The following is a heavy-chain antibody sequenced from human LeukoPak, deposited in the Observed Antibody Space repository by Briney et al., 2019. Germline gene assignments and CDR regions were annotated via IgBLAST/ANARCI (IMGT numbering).Heavy chain of an antibody. V-gene: IGHV3-30*19. D-gene: IGHD3-22*01. CDR3: ARDARTVGITMIVVGFDY. Sequence: GGSLRLSCAASGFSFRSYAMSWVRQSPGKGLEWVAVISYDGSNKYYADSVKGRFTISRDNSKNTLYLQMNSLRAEDTAVYYCARDARTVGITMIVVGFDYWGQGTLVTVSS. CDR1: GFSFRSYA. J-gene: IGHJ4*02. CDR2: ISYDGSNK.